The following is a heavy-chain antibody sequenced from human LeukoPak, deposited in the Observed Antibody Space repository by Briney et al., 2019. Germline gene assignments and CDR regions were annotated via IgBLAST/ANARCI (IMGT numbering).Heavy chain of an antibody. CDR2: IHYTGST. D-gene: IGHD3-22*01. J-gene: IGHJ4*02. Sequence: TSETLSLTCTVSGGSISSSSYYWGWIRQPPGKGLEWIATIHYTGSTYYNPSLKSRVTISVDTSKNQFSLKLSSVTAADTAMYYCARYWGPYDNSGAYFDYWGQGTLVTVSS. V-gene: IGHV4-39*01. CDR3: ARYWGPYDNSGAYFDY. CDR1: GGSISSSSYY.